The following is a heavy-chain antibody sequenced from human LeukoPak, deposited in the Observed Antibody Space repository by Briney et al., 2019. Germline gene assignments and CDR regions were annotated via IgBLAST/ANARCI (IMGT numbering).Heavy chain of an antibody. V-gene: IGHV3-33*06. CDR1: GFTFSSYG. CDR3: AKVVAPGGNVDSYGMDV. CDR2: IWYDGSNK. Sequence: PGRSLRLSCAASGFTFSSYGMHWVRQAPGKGLEWVAVIWYDGSNKNHADSVKGRFTISRDNSKNTLYLQMNSLRAEDTAVYYCAKVVAPGGNVDSYGMDVWGQGTTVTVSS. D-gene: IGHD1-1*01. J-gene: IGHJ6*02.